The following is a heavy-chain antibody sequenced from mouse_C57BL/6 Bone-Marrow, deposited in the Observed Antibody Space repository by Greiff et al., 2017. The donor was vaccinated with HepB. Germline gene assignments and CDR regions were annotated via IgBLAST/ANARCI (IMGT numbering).Heavy chain of an antibody. J-gene: IGHJ4*01. Sequence: VQLQQPGAELVKPGASVKLSCKASGYTFTSYWMQWVKQRPGQGLEWIGEIDPSDSYTNYNQKFKGKATLTVDTASSTAYMQLSSLTSEDSAVYYCASGSYGNHPARCDYWGQGTSVTVSS. CDR3: ASGSYGNHPARCDY. CDR1: GYTFTSYW. V-gene: IGHV1-50*01. D-gene: IGHD2-1*01. CDR2: IDPSDSYT.